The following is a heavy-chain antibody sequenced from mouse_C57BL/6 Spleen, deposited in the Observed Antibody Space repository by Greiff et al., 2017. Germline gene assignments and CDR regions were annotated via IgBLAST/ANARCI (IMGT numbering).Heavy chain of an antibody. J-gene: IGHJ3*01. Sequence: QVQLQQPGAELVMPGASVKLSCKASGYTFTSYWMHWVKQRPGQGLEWIGEIDPSDSYTNYNQKFKGKSTLTVAKSSSTAYMQLSSLTSEDSAVYYCARRAQVSWFAYWGQGTLVTVSA. V-gene: IGHV1-69*01. CDR2: IDPSDSYT. CDR3: ARRAQVSWFAY. D-gene: IGHD3-2*02. CDR1: GYTFTSYW.